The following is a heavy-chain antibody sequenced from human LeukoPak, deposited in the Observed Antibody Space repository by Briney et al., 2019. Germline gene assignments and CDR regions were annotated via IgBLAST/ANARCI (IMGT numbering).Heavy chain of an antibody. CDR2: INPSGGST. Sequence: ASVKVSCKASGYIFTTYYMHWVRQAPGQGLDWMGTINPSGGSTSYAQKFQGRVTVTRDTSTSTVYMELSSLRSEDTAVYYCARDDNYGIFVNVDYWGQGTLVTVSS. CDR3: ARDDNYGIFVNVDY. J-gene: IGHJ4*02. D-gene: IGHD4-11*01. CDR1: GYIFTTYY. V-gene: IGHV1-46*01.